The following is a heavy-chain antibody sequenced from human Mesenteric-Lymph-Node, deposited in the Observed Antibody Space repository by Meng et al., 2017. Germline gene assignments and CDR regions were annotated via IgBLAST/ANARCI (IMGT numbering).Heavy chain of an antibody. CDR2: FYYSAIT. Sequence: QVQVSESGPGLAWPSQTLSRTVTVSGGSIGSCGFYWSWHRQDPGKGLDWIGYFYYSAITYPTPSLRGRVSISIDTSKYQFCLKFTSVTDAAMALYFCERTNYGDYNWFDPWGQGTLVTVSS. D-gene: IGHD4-17*01. J-gene: IGHJ5*02. CDR3: ERTNYGDYNWFDP. V-gene: IGHV4-31*03. CDR1: GGSIGSCGFY.